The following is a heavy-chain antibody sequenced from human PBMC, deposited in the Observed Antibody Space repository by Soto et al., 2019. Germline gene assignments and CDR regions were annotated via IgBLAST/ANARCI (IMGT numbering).Heavy chain of an antibody. Sequence: IRQHPGKGLEWIGYIYYSGSTYYNPSLKSRVTISVDTSKNQFSLKLSSVTAADTAVYYCARAGIAAAGTWYYFDYWGQGTLVTVSS. J-gene: IGHJ4*02. V-gene: IGHV4-31*02. CDR2: IYYSGST. D-gene: IGHD6-13*01. CDR3: ARAGIAAAGTWYYFDY.